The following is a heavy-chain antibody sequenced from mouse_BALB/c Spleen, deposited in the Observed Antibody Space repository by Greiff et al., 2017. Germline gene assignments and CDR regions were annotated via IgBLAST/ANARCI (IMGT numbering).Heavy chain of an antibody. J-gene: IGHJ2*01. CDR2: ISYSGST. D-gene: IGHD1-1*01. CDR3: ARGDYYGSSYEDFDY. CDR1: GYSITSDYA. V-gene: IGHV3-2*02. Sequence: EVQLQESGPGLVKPSQSLSLTCTVTGYSITSDYAWNWIRQFPGNKLEWMGYISYSGSTSYNPSLKSRISITRDTSKNQFFLQLNSVTTEDTATYYCARGDYYGSSYEDFDYWGQGTTLTVSS.